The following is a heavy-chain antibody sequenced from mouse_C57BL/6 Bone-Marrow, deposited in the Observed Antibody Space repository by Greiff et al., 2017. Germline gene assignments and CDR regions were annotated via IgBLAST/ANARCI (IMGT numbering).Heavy chain of an antibody. CDR3: ARAYGSSHDY. Sequence: EVKLQESGPGLVKPSQSLSLTCSVTGYSITSGYYWNWIRQFPGNKLEWMGYISYDGSNNYNPSLKNRISITRDTSKNQCFLKLNSVTTEDTATYYCARAYGSSHDYWGQGTTLTVSS. V-gene: IGHV3-6*01. CDR1: GYSITSGYY. D-gene: IGHD1-1*01. CDR2: ISYDGSN. J-gene: IGHJ2*01.